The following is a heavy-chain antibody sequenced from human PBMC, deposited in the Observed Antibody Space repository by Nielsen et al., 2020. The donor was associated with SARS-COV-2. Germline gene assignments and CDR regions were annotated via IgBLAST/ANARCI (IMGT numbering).Heavy chain of an antibody. CDR3: ARDGGFGHLLGGMDV. Sequence: GESLKISCAASGFTVSSNYMSWVRQAPGKGLEWVSVIYSGGSTYYADSVKGRFTISRHNSKNTLYLQMNSLRAEDTAVYYCARDGGFGHLLGGMDVWGQGTTVTVSS. CDR1: GFTVSSNY. CDR2: IYSGGST. J-gene: IGHJ6*02. V-gene: IGHV3-53*04. D-gene: IGHD3-10*01.